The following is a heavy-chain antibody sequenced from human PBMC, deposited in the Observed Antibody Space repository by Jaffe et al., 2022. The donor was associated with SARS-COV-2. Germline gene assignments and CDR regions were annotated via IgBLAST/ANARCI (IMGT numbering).Heavy chain of an antibody. J-gene: IGHJ4*02. V-gene: IGHV4-39*01. Sequence: QLQLQESGPGLVKPSETLSLTCTVSGGSITIASHYWGWIRQPPGKGLEWIGSIYYSGNTYYNASLKSRVTISVDTSKDQFSLELSSVTAADTAVYFCVRQVEYSLGYRAHIIDHWGQGTLVTVSS. CDR1: GGSITIASHY. CDR3: VRQVEYSLGYRAHIIDH. D-gene: IGHD5-12*01. CDR2: IYYSGNT.